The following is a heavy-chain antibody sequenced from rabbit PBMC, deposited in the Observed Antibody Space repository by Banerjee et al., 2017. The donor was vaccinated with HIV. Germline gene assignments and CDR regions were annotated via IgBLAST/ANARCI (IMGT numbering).Heavy chain of an antibody. CDR1: GFSFSTYW. Sequence: QEQLEESGGDLVKPEGSLTLTCTASGFSFSTYWICWVRQAPGKGPEWIACIYNGDGSTEDASWAKGRFTISKTSSTTVTLQMTSLTAADTATYFFARNVGDITYGYFTVWGPGTWSPS. J-gene: IGHJ4*01. D-gene: IGHD6-1*01. V-gene: IGHV1S45*01. CDR3: ARNVGDITYGYFTV. CDR2: IYNGDGST.